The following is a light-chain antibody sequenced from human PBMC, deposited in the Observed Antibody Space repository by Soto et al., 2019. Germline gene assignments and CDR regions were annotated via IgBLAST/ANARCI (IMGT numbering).Light chain of an antibody. J-gene: IGKJ1*01. CDR3: QQYNSYSEA. V-gene: IGKV1-8*01. CDR2: AAS. Sequence: AIRMTQSPSSLSASTGDRVTITCRASQGISSYLAWYQRKPGKAPKLLIYAASTLQSGVPSRFSGSGSGTDFTLTISCLQSEDFATYYCQQYNSYSEAFGQGTKVDI. CDR1: QGISSY.